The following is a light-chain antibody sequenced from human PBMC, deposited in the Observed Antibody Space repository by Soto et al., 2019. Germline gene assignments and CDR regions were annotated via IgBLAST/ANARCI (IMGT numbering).Light chain of an antibody. J-gene: IGLJ1*01. CDR2: NVY. Sequence: QSALTQPASVSGSPGQSITISCTGTSSDVGAYNFVSWHQQHPGKAPKLIIYNVYDRPSGISYRFSGSKSGNTASLTISGLQGEDEADYCCSSYTSSRTYVFGTGTKVTVL. CDR3: SSYTSSRTYV. V-gene: IGLV2-14*03. CDR1: SSDVGAYNF.